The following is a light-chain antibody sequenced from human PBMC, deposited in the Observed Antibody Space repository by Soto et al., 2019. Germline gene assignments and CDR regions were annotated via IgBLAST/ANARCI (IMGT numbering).Light chain of an antibody. CDR3: LRHNSYPLT. CDR1: QGIRIA. V-gene: IGKV1-17*01. J-gene: IGKJ1*01. Sequence: DIQMTHSPSSLSASVRDRVTITCRASQGIRIALGWYPLKPGKDPKRLIYDASSLQSGVPSRLSGSGSGTEFTLTISSLQPEDCATYYFLRHNSYPLTFGQGNKVEI. CDR2: DAS.